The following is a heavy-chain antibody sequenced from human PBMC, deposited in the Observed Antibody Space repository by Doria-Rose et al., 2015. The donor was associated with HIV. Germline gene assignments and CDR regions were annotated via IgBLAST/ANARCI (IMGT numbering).Heavy chain of an antibody. Sequence: SGPVLVKPTETLTLTCTVSGVSLSSPGMGVSWIRQPPGKALEWLANIFSGNERSYKTSLKSRLTISMGTSESEVVLTMTDMDPVDTATYYCARIKSSRWYHKYYFDFWGQGTLVIVSA. CDR3: ARIKSSRWYHKYYFDF. J-gene: IGHJ4*02. V-gene: IGHV2-26*01. D-gene: IGHD6-13*01. CDR1: GVSLSSPGMG. CDR2: IFSGNER.